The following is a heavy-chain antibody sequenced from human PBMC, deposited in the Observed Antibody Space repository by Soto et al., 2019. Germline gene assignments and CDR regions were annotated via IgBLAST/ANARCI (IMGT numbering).Heavy chain of an antibody. J-gene: IGHJ3*02. CDR2: IYYSGST. CDR1: GGSISSGGYY. Sequence: QVQLQESGPGLVKPSQTLSLTCTFSGGSISSGGYYWSWFRQHPGKGLEWIGYIYYSGSTYYNPSLKSRVTISVDTSKNQFSLKLSSVTAADTAVYYCAREVERLEYSSLIDAFDIWGQGTMVTVSS. D-gene: IGHD6-6*01. V-gene: IGHV4-31*03. CDR3: AREVERLEYSSLIDAFDI.